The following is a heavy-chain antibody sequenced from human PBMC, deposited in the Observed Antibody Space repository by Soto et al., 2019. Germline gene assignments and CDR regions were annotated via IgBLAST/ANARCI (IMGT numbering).Heavy chain of an antibody. CDR3: ATHPPYGPLDH. D-gene: IGHD4-17*01. CDR1: DGSISSSSNH. Sequence: PSETLYLTCTVSDGSISSSSNHCGWIRQPPGKGLDWIGNINYSENTYYNPSLKSRITISVDTSKNQFSLRLTSVTAADTPVYYCATHPPYGPLDHWGQGTLVTVSS. CDR2: INYSENT. J-gene: IGHJ4*02. V-gene: IGHV4-39*01.